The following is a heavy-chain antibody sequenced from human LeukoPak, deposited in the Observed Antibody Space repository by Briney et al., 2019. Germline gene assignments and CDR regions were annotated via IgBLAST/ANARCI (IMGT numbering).Heavy chain of an antibody. Sequence: GGSLRLSCAASGFTFSSYSMNWIRQAPGKGLEWVSSISSSSSYIYYADSVKGRFTISRDNAKNSLYLQMNSLRAEDTAVYYCAGGTTMVTTLDYWGQGTLVTVSS. CDR1: GFTFSSYS. CDR3: AGGTTMVTTLDY. CDR2: ISSSSSYI. D-gene: IGHD4-17*01. V-gene: IGHV3-21*01. J-gene: IGHJ4*02.